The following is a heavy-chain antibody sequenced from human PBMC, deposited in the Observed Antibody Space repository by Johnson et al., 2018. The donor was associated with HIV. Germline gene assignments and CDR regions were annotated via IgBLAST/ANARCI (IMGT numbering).Heavy chain of an antibody. CDR1: GFTFSSYA. CDR3: ARAHYGSGSLDI. V-gene: IGHV3-30*04. D-gene: IGHD3-10*01. CDR2: ISYDGSNK. J-gene: IGHJ3*02. Sequence: QVQLVESGGGVVQPGRSLRLSCAASGFTFSSYAMHCVRQAPGKGLEWVAVISYDGSNKYYADSVKGRFTISRDNSKNTLYLQMNSLRAEDTAVYYCARAHYGSGSLDIWGQGTMVTVFS.